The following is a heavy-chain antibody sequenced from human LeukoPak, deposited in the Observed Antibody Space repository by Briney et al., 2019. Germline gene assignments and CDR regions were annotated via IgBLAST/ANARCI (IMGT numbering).Heavy chain of an antibody. D-gene: IGHD3-22*01. CDR2: INPNSGGT. CDR3: ARDIGLTPGRSGYPPDY. CDR1: GYTFTGYH. V-gene: IGHV1-2*04. Sequence: GASVQVSCKASGYTFTGYHMHWVRQAPGKGLAWMGCINPNSGGTNYAQKFQGWVTMTRDTSISTAYMELSRLRSDDTAVYYCARDIGLTPGRSGYPPDYWGQGTLVTVSS. J-gene: IGHJ4*02.